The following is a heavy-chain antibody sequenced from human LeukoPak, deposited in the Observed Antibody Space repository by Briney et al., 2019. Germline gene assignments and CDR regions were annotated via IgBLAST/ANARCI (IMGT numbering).Heavy chain of an antibody. V-gene: IGHV4-30-4*02. CDR1: GGSISSWDYY. CDR2: IHSSGST. D-gene: IGHD3/OR15-3a*01. CDR3: ARWTLQSRYNWFDP. Sequence: PSETLSLTCTVSGGSISSWDYYWSWIRQPPGKGLEWIGYIHSSGSTYYNPSLKSRVTISVDTSKNQFSLRLSSVTAADTAVYYCARWTLQSRYNWFDPWGQGTLVTVSS. J-gene: IGHJ5*02.